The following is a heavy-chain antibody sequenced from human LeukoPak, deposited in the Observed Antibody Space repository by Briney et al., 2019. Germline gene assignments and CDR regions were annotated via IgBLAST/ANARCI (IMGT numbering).Heavy chain of an antibody. D-gene: IGHD2-2*01. J-gene: IGHJ3*01. V-gene: IGHV3-33*01. CDR1: GFTFRNYG. Sequence: GTSLRLSCETSGFTFRNYGMHWVRQAPGKGLDWVAVIWYDESKKYYADSVKGRFTISRDISKNTLYLQMNSLRAEDTAVYYCARDDCSTTICLAYWGQGTMVTVSS. CDR3: ARDDCSTTICLAY. CDR2: IWYDESKK.